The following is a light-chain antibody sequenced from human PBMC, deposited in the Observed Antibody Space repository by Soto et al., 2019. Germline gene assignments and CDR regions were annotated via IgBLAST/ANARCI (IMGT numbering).Light chain of an antibody. J-gene: IGLJ3*02. Sequence: QSVLTQPPSVSGAPGQRVTISCTGSSSNIGASYAVHWYQQLPGTAPKLLIYGNSNRPSGVPDRFSDSKSGTSASLAINGLQAEDEADDYCQSYDSSLSRAVFGGGTKLTVL. CDR2: GNS. CDR3: QSYDSSLSRAV. CDR1: SSNIGASYA. V-gene: IGLV1-40*01.